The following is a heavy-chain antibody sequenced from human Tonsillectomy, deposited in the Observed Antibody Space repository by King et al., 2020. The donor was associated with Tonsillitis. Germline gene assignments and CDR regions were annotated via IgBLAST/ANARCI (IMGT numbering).Heavy chain of an antibody. D-gene: IGHD2-2*01. CDR1: GFTFSSYG. CDR2: ISYDGSNK. CDR3: AKDWGLAYCSSTSCPYYYGMDV. V-gene: IGHV3-30*18. Sequence: VQLVESGGGVVQPGRSLRLSCAASGFTFSSYGMHWVRQAPGKGLEWVAVISYDGSNKYYTDSVKGRFTISRDNSKNTLYLQMNSLRAEDTAVYYCAKDWGLAYCSSTSCPYYYGMDVWGQGTTVTVSS. J-gene: IGHJ6*02.